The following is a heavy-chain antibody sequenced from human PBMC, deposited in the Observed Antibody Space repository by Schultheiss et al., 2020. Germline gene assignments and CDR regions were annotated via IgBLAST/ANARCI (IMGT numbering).Heavy chain of an antibody. Sequence: SVKVSCKASGGTFSSYAISWVRQAPGQGLEWMGGIIPIFGTANYAQKFQGRVTMTRNTSISTAYMELSSLRSEDTAVYYCARVERTIFGVVIIKGWFDPWGQGTLVTVSS. CDR3: ARVERTIFGVVIIKGWFDP. V-gene: IGHV1-69*05. J-gene: IGHJ5*02. D-gene: IGHD3-3*01. CDR2: IIPIFGTA. CDR1: GGTFSSYA.